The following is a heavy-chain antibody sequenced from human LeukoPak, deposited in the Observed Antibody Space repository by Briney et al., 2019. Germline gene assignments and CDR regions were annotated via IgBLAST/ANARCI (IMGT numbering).Heavy chain of an antibody. J-gene: IGHJ4*02. CDR1: GFPLSDAW. CDR2: IKQDGSEK. D-gene: IGHD6-19*01. Sequence: GGSLRLSCAVSGFPLSDAWMSWVRQAPGKGLEWVANIKQDGSEKYYVDSVKGRFTISRDNAKNSLYLQMNSLRAEDTAVYYCASTPHTGTYSSGWYLVVNFDYWGQGTLVTVSS. V-gene: IGHV3-7*03. CDR3: ASTPHTGTYSSGWYLVVNFDY.